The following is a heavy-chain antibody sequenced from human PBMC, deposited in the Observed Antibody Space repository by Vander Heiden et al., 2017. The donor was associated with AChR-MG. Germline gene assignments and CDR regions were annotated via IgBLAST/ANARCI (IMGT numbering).Heavy chain of an antibody. Sequence: QVQLVQSGAEVKKPGSSVKVSCKASGGTFSSYAISWVRQAPGQGLEWMGGIIPIFGTANYAQKFQGRVTITADESTSTAYMELSSLRSEDTAVYYCATRVNYDSSGYYYNFDYWGQGTLVTVSS. J-gene: IGHJ4*02. D-gene: IGHD3-22*01. V-gene: IGHV1-69*01. CDR1: GGTFSSYA. CDR2: IIPIFGTA. CDR3: ATRVNYDSSGYYYNFDY.